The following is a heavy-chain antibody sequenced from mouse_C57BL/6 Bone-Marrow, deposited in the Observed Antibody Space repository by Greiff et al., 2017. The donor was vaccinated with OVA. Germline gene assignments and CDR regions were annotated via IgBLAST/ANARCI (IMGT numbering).Heavy chain of an antibody. CDR1: GYTFTSYG. V-gene: IGHV1-81*01. D-gene: IGHD1-1*01. CDR3: ARERVLRSKDY. Sequence: VHLVESGAELARPGASVKLSCKASGYTFTSYGISWVKQRTGQGLEWIGEIYPRSGNTYYNEKFKGKATLTADKSSSTAYMELRSLTSEDSAVYFCARERVLRSKDYGGQGTTLTVSS. J-gene: IGHJ2*01. CDR2: IYPRSGNT.